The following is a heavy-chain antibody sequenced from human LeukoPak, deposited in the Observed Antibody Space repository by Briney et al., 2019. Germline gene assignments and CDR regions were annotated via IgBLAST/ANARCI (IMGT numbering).Heavy chain of an antibody. D-gene: IGHD2-2*03. CDR3: ARDLDIVVVPAAMYWFDP. Sequence: ASVKVSXKASGYTFTSYGISWVRQAPGQGLEWMGWISAYNGNTNYAQKLQGRVTMTTDTSTSTAYMELRSLRSDDTAVYYCARDLDIVVVPAAMYWFDPWGQGTLVTVSS. CDR1: GYTFTSYG. V-gene: IGHV1-18*01. CDR2: ISAYNGNT. J-gene: IGHJ5*02.